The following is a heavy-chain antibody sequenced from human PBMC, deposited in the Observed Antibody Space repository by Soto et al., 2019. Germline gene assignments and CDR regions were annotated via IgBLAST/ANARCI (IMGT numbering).Heavy chain of an antibody. CDR3: ARGAGESCGGDCYSSYFHH. V-gene: IGHV4-61*01. CDR2: IYYSGST. D-gene: IGHD2-21*02. Sequence: QVQLQESGPGLVKPSETLSLTCTVSGGSVSSGSYYWSWIRQPPGKGLEWIGYIYYSGSTNYNPSLKSLVTISVATPKNQFSLKLTSVSAADTAVYYCARGAGESCGGDCYSSYFHHWGQGTLVTVSS. CDR1: GGSVSSGSYY. J-gene: IGHJ1*01.